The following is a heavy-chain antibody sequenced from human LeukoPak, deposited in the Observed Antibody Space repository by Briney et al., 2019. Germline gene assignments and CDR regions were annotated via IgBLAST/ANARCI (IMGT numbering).Heavy chain of an antibody. D-gene: IGHD3-22*01. CDR3: ARSRDSSGYPDAFDF. Sequence: TAGGSLRLSCVASGFSVSSYSMSWVRQAPGKGLEWVSCITGSGDSISYADSVKGRFTISRDDARNTLFLQMNSLRAEDTAVYYCARSRDSSGYPDAFDFWGQGTMVTVST. J-gene: IGHJ3*01. CDR1: GFSVSSYS. CDR2: ITGSGDSI. V-gene: IGHV3-21*01.